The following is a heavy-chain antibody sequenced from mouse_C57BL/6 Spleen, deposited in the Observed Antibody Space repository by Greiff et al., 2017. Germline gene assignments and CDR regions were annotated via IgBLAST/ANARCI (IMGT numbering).Heavy chain of an antibody. Sequence: ESGPGLVKPSQSLSLTCSVTGYSITSGYYWNWIRQFPGNKLEWMGYISYDGSNNYNPSLKNRISITRDTSKNQFFLKLNSVTTEDTATYYCARVDGNYGAMDYWGQGTSVTVAS. V-gene: IGHV3-6*01. D-gene: IGHD2-1*01. CDR3: ARVDGNYGAMDY. J-gene: IGHJ4*01. CDR2: ISYDGSN. CDR1: GYSITSGYY.